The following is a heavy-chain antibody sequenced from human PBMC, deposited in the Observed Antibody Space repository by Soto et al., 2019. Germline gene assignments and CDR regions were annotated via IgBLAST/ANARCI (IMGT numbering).Heavy chain of an antibody. J-gene: IGHJ4*02. Sequence: GESLKISCAASGFTFSSYWMSWVRQAPGKGLEWVANIKQDGSEKYYVDSVKGRFTISRDNAKNSLYLQMNSLRAENTAVYYCAREGYSGSYYGFYYFDYWGQGTLVTVSS. V-gene: IGHV3-7*05. D-gene: IGHD1-26*01. CDR2: IKQDGSEK. CDR1: GFTFSSYW. CDR3: AREGYSGSYYGFYYFDY.